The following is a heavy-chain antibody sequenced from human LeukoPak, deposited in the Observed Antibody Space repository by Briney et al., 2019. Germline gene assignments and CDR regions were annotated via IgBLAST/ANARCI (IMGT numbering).Heavy chain of an antibody. D-gene: IGHD3-10*01. V-gene: IGHV4-38-2*02. J-gene: IGHJ4*02. CDR2: IYHSGST. CDR3: ARDQDYYGSGSYGPDH. CDR1: GYSITTGYY. Sequence: PSETLSLTCTVFGYSITTGYYWGWIRQPPGKGLEWIGSIYHSGSTIYNPSLKSRVTISVDTSKNQFSLKLSSVTAADTAIYYCARDQDYYGSGSYGPDHWGQGTQVTVSS.